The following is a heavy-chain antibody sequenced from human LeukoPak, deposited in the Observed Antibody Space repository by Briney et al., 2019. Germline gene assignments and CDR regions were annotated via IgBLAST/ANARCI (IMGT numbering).Heavy chain of an antibody. D-gene: IGHD4-17*01. Sequence: SETLSLTCSVSGGSISNYYWSWIRQPPGKGLEWIASIYYSGSTNYNPSLKSRVTISLDTSKYQFSLKVNSVTAADTAIYYCARWRDGDFGHFFDYWGQGTLVTVSS. CDR1: GGSISNYY. V-gene: IGHV4-59*08. J-gene: IGHJ4*02. CDR2: IYYSGST. CDR3: ARWRDGDFGHFFDY.